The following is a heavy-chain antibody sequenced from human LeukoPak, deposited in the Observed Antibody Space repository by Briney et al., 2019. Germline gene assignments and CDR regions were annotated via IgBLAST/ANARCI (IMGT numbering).Heavy chain of an antibody. CDR3: ARDRGLAYYFEY. Sequence: SETLSLTCTVSGGSISSYYWSWIRQPPGKGLEWIGYVYNRGSTNYNPSLKSRLTISVDTSKNQFSLKLRSVTAADTAVYYCARDRGLAYYFEYWGQGTLVTVSS. CDR1: GGSISSYY. D-gene: IGHD2-15*01. CDR2: VYNRGST. J-gene: IGHJ4*02. V-gene: IGHV4-59*01.